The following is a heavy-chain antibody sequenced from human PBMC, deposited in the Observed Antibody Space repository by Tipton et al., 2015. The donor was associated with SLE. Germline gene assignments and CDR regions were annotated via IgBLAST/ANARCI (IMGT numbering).Heavy chain of an antibody. CDR1: GGSISSYY. V-gene: IGHV4-59*08. Sequence: TLSLTCTVSGGSISSYYWSWIRQPPGRGLEWIRYIYYSGSTNYNPSLKSRDTISVDTSKNQFSLKLSSVTAADTAVYYCARQGQQLVRPYYYGMDVWGQGTTVTVSS. CDR3: ARQGQQLVRPYYYGMDV. J-gene: IGHJ6*02. CDR2: IYYSGST. D-gene: IGHD6-13*01.